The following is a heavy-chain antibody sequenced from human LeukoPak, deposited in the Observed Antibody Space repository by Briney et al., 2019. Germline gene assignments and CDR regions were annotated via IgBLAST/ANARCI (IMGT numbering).Heavy chain of an antibody. V-gene: IGHV4-59*01. CDR2: SNSGST. J-gene: IGHJ3*01. D-gene: IGHD5-18*01. CDR1: VTPSVVT. Sequence: PSETLPSPALSLVTPSVVTIGAGSGSPQGRNWSGLGISNSGSTNYNPSLKIRVTISLDTSRSHVSLNQSSVTAADTAVYYCARPAERGYSYGLDFWGPGTMVTVSS. CDR3: ARPAERGYSYGLDF.